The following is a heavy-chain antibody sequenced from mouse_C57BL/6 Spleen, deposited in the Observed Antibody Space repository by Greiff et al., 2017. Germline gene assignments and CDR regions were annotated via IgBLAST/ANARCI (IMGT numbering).Heavy chain of an antibody. CDR2: IDPSDSYT. D-gene: IGHD1-1*01. CDR3: AKKGGFITTVVGGYFDV. V-gene: IGHV1-69*01. J-gene: IGHJ1*03. CDR1: GYTFTSYW. Sequence: QVQLQQPGAELVMPGASVKLSCKASGYTFTSYWMHWVKQRPGQGLEWIGEIDPSDSYTNYNQKFKRKSTLTVDKSSSTAYMQLSSLTSEDSAVYDCAKKGGFITTVVGGYFDVWGTGTTVTVSS.